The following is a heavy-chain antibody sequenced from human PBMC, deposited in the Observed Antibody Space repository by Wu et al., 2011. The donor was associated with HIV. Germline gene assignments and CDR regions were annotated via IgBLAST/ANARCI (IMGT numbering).Heavy chain of an antibody. V-gene: IGHV1-2*02. Sequence: QVQLVQSGAEVKKPGASVKVSCKASGYTFTGYYMHWVRQAPGQGLEWMGWINPNSGGTNYAQKFQGRVTMTRDTSISTAYMELSRLRSDDTAVYYCARGLVPAAHHKHYYYYGMDVWGQGTTVTVSS. D-gene: IGHD2-2*01. J-gene: IGHJ6*02. CDR2: INPNSGGT. CDR1: GYTFTGYY. CDR3: ARGLVPAAHHKHYYYYGMDV.